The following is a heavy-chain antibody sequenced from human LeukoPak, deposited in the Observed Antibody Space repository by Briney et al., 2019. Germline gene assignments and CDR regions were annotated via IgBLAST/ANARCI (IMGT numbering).Heavy chain of an antibody. J-gene: IGHJ3*02. Sequence: GGSLRLSCAVSGFTFSSNWMSWVRQPPGKGLEWVTNIKQDGREKSYVDSVKGRFTSCRDNAKNSLYLQMNSLRAEDTAVYYWARDPNGVDAFDIWGQGTMVTVSS. D-gene: IGHD2-8*01. CDR2: IKQDGREK. CDR1: GFTFSSNW. V-gene: IGHV3-7*01. CDR3: ARDPNGVDAFDI.